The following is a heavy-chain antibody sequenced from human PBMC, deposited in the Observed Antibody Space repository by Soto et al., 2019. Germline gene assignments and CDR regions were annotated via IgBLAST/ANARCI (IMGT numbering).Heavy chain of an antibody. Sequence: GGSLRLSCAASGFTFSSYAMSWVRQAPGKGLEWVSAISGSGGSTYYADSVKGRFTISRDNSKNTLYLQMNSLRAEDTAVYYCAKLDTYYYDSSGYFDYWGQGTLVTVSS. CDR2: ISGSGGST. CDR3: AKLDTYYYDSSGYFDY. CDR1: GFTFSSYA. J-gene: IGHJ4*02. V-gene: IGHV3-23*01. D-gene: IGHD3-22*01.